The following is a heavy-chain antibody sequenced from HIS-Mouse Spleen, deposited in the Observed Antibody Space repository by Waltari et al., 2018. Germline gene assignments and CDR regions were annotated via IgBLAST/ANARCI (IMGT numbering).Heavy chain of an antibody. J-gene: IGHJ2*01. V-gene: IGHV4-39*07. D-gene: IGHD6-13*01. CDR2: SYYRGST. Sequence: QLQLQESGPGLVKPSETLSLTCTVSGGSISSSSYYWGWIRQPPGKGLEWIGSSYYRGSTASNPSLKSRGTISVDTSKNQFSLKLSSVTAADTAVYYCAREIPYSSSWYDWYFDLWGRGTLVTVSS. CDR3: AREIPYSSSWYDWYFDL. CDR1: GGSISSSSYY.